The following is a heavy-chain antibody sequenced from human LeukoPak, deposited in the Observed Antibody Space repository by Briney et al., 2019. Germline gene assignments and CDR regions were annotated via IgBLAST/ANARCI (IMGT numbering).Heavy chain of an antibody. CDR2: ITTSDGNT. J-gene: IGHJ4*02. CDR3: AKDGGLWVSAHWGDS. D-gene: IGHD7-27*01. CDR1: GFTFSSHT. Sequence: GGSLRLSCAASGFTFSSHTMSWVRQAPGKGLEWVSTITTSDGNTYYADSVKGRFTVSRDNSKNTLFLQMNSLGAEDTAVYYCAKDGGLWVSAHWGDSWGRGTLVTVSS. V-gene: IGHV3-23*01.